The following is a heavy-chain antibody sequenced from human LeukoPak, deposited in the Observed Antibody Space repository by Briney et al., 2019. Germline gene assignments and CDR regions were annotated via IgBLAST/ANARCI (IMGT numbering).Heavy chain of an antibody. CDR1: GYPFSRYG. CDR2: ISAYNGHT. V-gene: IGHV1-18*01. J-gene: IGHJ4*02. CDR3: ASGAYYPFDF. Sequence: GASVKVSCKGSGYPFSRYGITWVRQAPGQGLEWVGWISAYNGHTRYGQNVQGRVTMTTETSTTTAYLELRNLTSDDTAVYFCASGAYYPFDFWGQGTLVTVSS. D-gene: IGHD1-26*01.